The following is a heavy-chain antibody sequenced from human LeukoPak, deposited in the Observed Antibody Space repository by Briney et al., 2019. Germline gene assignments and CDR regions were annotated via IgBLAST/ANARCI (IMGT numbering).Heavy chain of an antibody. J-gene: IGHJ5*02. D-gene: IGHD3-10*01. CDR3: AREVTMVRGVIPSWFDP. V-gene: IGHV4-30-4*02. Sequence: SETLSLTCTVSGGSISSGDYYWSWIRQPPGKGLEWIGYFYSRGSTYYNSSLKSRVTISVDTSKNQFSLKLSSVTAADTAVYYCAREVTMVRGVIPSWFDPWGQGTLVTVSS. CDR2: FYSRGST. CDR1: GGSISSGDYY.